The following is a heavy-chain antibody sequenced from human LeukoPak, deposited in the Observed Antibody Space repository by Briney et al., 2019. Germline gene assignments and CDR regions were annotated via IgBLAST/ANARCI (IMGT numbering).Heavy chain of an antibody. CDR1: GFTFSSYA. D-gene: IGHD2-2*01. CDR2: ISGSGGST. V-gene: IGHV3-23*01. Sequence: GGSLRLSCAASGFTFSSYAMSWVRQAPGKGLEWVSAISGSGGSTYYADSVKGRFTISRDNSKSTLYLQMNSLRAEDTAVYYCAKDQRGEMSSTTSPGEDYWGQGTLVTVSS. J-gene: IGHJ4*02. CDR3: AKDQRGEMSSTTSPGEDY.